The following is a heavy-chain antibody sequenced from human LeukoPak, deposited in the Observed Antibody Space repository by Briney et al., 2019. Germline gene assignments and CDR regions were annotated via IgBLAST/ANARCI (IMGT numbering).Heavy chain of an antibody. J-gene: IGHJ4*02. Sequence: PSETLSLTCTVSGYSISSGYYWGWIRQPPGKGLEWIGSIYHSGSTYYNPSLKSRVTISVDTSKNQFSLKLSSVTAADTAVYYCARAYYYDSRGYYWALGLSRFDYWGQRTLVTVSS. CDR1: GYSISSGYY. CDR3: ARAYYYDSRGYYWALGLSRFDY. V-gene: IGHV4-38-2*02. CDR2: IYHSGST. D-gene: IGHD3-22*01.